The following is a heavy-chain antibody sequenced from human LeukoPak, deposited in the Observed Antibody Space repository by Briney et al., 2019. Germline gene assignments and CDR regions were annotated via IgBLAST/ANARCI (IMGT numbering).Heavy chain of an antibody. CDR1: GGSITSSSYY. CDR3: ASLHHPVAAPLPDY. V-gene: IGHV4-39*01. Sequence: PSETLSLTCTVSGGSITSSSYYWGWIRQPPGKGLEWIGNFYYSGITDYNPSLKGRVTISGDTSKNQFSLILSSVTAADTAVYYCASLHHPVAAPLPDYWGQGTLVTVSS. D-gene: IGHD6-19*01. J-gene: IGHJ4*02. CDR2: FYYSGIT.